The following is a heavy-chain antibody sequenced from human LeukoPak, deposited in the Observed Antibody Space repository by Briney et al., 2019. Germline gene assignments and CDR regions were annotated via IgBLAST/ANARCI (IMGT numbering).Heavy chain of an antibody. CDR2: ISAYNGNT. CDR3: ARDNWLSFQSQYCTNVVCNGASYYFDY. D-gene: IGHD2-8*01. CDR1: GYTFTSYG. Sequence: ASVKVSCKASGYTFTSYGISWVRQAPGQGLEWMGWISAYNGNTNYAQKLQGRVTMTTDTSTSTAYMELRSLRSDDTAVYYCARDNWLSFQSQYCTNVVCNGASYYFDYWGQGTLVTVSS. V-gene: IGHV1-18*01. J-gene: IGHJ4*02.